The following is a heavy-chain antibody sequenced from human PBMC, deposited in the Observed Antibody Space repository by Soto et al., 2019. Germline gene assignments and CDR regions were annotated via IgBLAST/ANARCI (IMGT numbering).Heavy chain of an antibody. J-gene: IGHJ4*02. D-gene: IGHD6-19*01. V-gene: IGHV3-23*01. CDR3: AKETYGSGWTLDS. CDR2: ISGGGGNT. Sequence: DVQLLESGGGVVQSGGSLRLSCSASGFAFSDYSMHWVRQAPGKGPERVSAISGGGGNTYYAGSVNGRFTISRDNSRNTLYLQMHSLRDDDTALYYCAKETYGSGWTLDSWGQGTRATVSS. CDR1: GFAFSDYS.